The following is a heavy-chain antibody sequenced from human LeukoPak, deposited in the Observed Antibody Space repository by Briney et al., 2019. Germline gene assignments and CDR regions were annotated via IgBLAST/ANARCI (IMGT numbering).Heavy chain of an antibody. CDR3: AKTTSGSLNWFDP. J-gene: IGHJ5*02. D-gene: IGHD3-10*01. Sequence: GGSLRLSCAASGFTFSSYLMHWVRQAPRKGLEWVALISSDGSKEYYADSVKGRFTISRDDSKNTLYLQMNSLRAEDTALYYCAKTTSGSLNWFDPWGQGTLVTVSS. V-gene: IGHV3-30-3*02. CDR2: ISSDGSKE. CDR1: GFTFSSYL.